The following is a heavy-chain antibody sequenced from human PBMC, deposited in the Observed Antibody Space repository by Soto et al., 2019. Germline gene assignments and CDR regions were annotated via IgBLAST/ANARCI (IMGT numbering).Heavy chain of an antibody. V-gene: IGHV3-21*01. D-gene: IGHD2-15*01. J-gene: IGHJ6*02. Sequence: EVQLVESGGGLVKPGGSLRLSCAASGFTFSSYSMNWVHQAPGKGLEWVSSISSSSSYIYYADSVKGRFTISRDNAKNSLYLQMNSLRAEDTAVYYCAAGYCSGGSCYYYGMDVWGQGTTVTVSS. CDR3: AAGYCSGGSCYYYGMDV. CDR2: ISSSSSYI. CDR1: GFTFSSYS.